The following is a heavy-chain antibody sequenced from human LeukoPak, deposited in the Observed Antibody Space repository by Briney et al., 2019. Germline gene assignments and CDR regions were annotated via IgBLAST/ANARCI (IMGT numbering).Heavy chain of an antibody. D-gene: IGHD4-17*01. CDR1: GGTFSNCA. CDR3: ARDPNYGHYADS. CDR2: VIPMFGTA. Sequence: SVKVSCKASGGTFSNCAISWVRQAPGQGLEWMGGVIPMFGTANYAQKFQGRVTITADESTSTAYMELSSLRSEDTAVYYCARDPNYGHYADSWGQGTLGTVSA. V-gene: IGHV1-69*13. J-gene: IGHJ5*01.